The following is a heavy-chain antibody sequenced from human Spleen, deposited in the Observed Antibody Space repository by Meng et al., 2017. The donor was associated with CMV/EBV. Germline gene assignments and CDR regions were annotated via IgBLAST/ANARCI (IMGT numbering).Heavy chain of an antibody. CDR3: AIAVPAQRGGRYYYGLDV. CDR2: IYYSGST. D-gene: IGHD1-1*01. CDR1: GGSISNYY. Sequence: GSLRLSCTVSGGSISNYYWSWIRQPPGKGLEWVGYIYYSGSTNYNPSLKSRVTMSVDTSKNQFSLKLSSVTAADTAVYYCAIAVPAQRGGRYYYGLDVWGQGTTVTVSS. V-gene: IGHV4-59*01. J-gene: IGHJ6*02.